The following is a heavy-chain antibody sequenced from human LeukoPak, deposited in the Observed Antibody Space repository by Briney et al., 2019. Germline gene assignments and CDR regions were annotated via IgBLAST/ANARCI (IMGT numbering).Heavy chain of an antibody. V-gene: IGHV3-23*01. CDR1: GFTFSSYA. CDR2: ISGSGGST. Sequence: GGSLRLSCAASGFTFSSYAMSWVRQAPGKGLEWVSAISGSGGSTYYADSVKGRFTISRDNSKNTLYLQMNSLRAEDTAVYYCXXXXXXXXXLLAYYYYGMDVWGQGTTVTVSS. CDR3: XXXXXXXXXLLAYYYYGMDV. J-gene: IGHJ6*02. D-gene: IGHD2-21*01.